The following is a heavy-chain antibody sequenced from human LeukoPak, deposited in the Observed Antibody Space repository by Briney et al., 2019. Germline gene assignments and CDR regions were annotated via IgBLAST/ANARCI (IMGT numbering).Heavy chain of an antibody. CDR1: GCSISSYC. J-gene: IGHJ4*02. V-gene: IGHV4-59*08. CDR2: IFYSGST. CDR3: ARGARGSYSY. Sequence: SETLSLTCTVSGCSISSYCWSWIRQPPGKGLEWIGYIFYSGSTNYNPSLKSRVTISVDTSKNQFSLNLSSVTAADTAVYYCARGARGSYSYWGQGTLVTVSS. D-gene: IGHD1-26*01.